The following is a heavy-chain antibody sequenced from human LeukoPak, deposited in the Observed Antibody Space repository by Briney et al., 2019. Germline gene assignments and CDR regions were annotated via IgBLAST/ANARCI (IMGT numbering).Heavy chain of an antibody. Sequence: GGSLRLSCAASGFTFSNAWMSWVRQAPGKGLEWGGRIKSKTDGGTTDYAAPVKGRFTISRDDSKNTLYLQMNSLKTEDTDVYYCTIPSSGRTFDYWGQGTLVTVSS. CDR3: TIPSSGRTFDY. CDR2: IKSKTDGGTT. D-gene: IGHD6-19*01. CDR1: GFTFSNAW. J-gene: IGHJ4*02. V-gene: IGHV3-15*01.